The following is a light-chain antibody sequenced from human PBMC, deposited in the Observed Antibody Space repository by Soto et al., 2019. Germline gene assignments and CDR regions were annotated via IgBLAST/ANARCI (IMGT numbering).Light chain of an antibody. CDR2: GAS. CDR1: QTVYTNY. J-gene: IGKJ2*01. Sequence: VLTQSPGTLSLSPGERATLSCRASQTVYTNYLAWYQQKPGQAPRLLIYGASSRATGIPDRFSGSGSGPDFTLTISRLEPEDFAVYYCQQYGSSVSYTFGQGTKLEIK. V-gene: IGKV3-20*01. CDR3: QQYGSSVSYT.